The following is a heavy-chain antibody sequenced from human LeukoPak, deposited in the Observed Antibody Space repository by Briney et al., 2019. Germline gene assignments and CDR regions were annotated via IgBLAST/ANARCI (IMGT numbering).Heavy chain of an antibody. CDR1: GFTFSDYS. Sequence: GGSLRLSCAASGFTFSDYSMTWVRQSPGKGLQWVSTVTGSGANTYYGDSVKGRFTISRDNSRNTVYLQMNSLRAEDTAVFYCVRRCTAQSSGARWFDPWGQGTLVTVSS. CDR2: VTGSGANT. J-gene: IGHJ5*02. D-gene: IGHD2-15*01. V-gene: IGHV3-23*01. CDR3: VRRCTAQSSGARWFDP.